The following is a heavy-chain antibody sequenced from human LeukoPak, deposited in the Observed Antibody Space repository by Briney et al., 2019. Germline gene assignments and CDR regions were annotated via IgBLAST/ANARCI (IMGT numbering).Heavy chain of an antibody. CDR3: TRTYCDGDCYSGPIYAFDI. Sequence: SGESLKISCKGSGYSFTSYWIGWVRQMPGKGLEWMGIIYPGDSDTRYSPSFQGQVTISADKSINTAYVQWSSLKASDTAIYYCTRTYCDGDCYSGPIYAFDIWGQGTMVTVSS. D-gene: IGHD2-21*01. CDR1: GYSFTSYW. V-gene: IGHV5-51*01. J-gene: IGHJ3*02. CDR2: IYPGDSDT.